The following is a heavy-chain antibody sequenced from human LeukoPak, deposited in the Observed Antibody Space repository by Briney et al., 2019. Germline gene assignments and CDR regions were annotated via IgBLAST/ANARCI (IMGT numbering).Heavy chain of an antibody. CDR2: INPSGGST. V-gene: IGHV1-46*01. J-gene: IGHJ4*02. Sequence: GASVKVSCKASGYTFTSYDINWVRQATGQGLEWMGIINPSGGSTSYAQKFQGRVTMTRDTSTSTVYMELSSLRSEDTAVYYCARDEVVPFDYWGQGTLVTVSS. CDR3: ARDEVVPFDY. CDR1: GYTFTSYD. D-gene: IGHD2-15*01.